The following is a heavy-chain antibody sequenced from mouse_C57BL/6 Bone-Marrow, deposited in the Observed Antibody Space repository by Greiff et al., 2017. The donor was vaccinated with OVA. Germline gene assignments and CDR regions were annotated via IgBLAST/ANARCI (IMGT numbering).Heavy chain of an antibody. CDR1: GYTFTSYW. Sequence: QVQLQQPGAELVMPGASVKLSCKASGYTFTSYWMHWVKQRPGQGLEWIGEIDPSDSYTNYHKKFKGKATLTVDKSSSTAYMRLRGLTSEDSAVCYCARGTTVAPFYWGQGTTLTVSS. V-gene: IGHV1-69*01. D-gene: IGHD1-1*01. CDR3: ARGTTVAPFY. J-gene: IGHJ2*01. CDR2: IDPSDSYT.